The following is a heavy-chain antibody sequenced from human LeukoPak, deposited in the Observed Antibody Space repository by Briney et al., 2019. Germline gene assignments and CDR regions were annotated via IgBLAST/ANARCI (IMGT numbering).Heavy chain of an antibody. CDR2: IYYSGST. Sequence: SETLSLTCTVSGGSISSYYWSWIRQPPGKGLVWIGYIYYSGSTNYNPSLKSRVTISVDTSKNQFSLKLSSVTAADTAVYYCARGWADYDSSGYFDYWGQGTLVTVSS. CDR1: GGSISSYY. D-gene: IGHD3-22*01. J-gene: IGHJ4*02. V-gene: IGHV4-59*01. CDR3: ARGWADYDSSGYFDY.